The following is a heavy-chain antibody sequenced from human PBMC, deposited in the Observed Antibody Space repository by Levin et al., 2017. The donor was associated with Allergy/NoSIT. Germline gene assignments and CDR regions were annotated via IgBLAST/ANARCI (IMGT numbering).Heavy chain of an antibody. Sequence: GGSLRLSCAASGFPFRSYGMHWVRQAPGKGLEWVAVISYDGSNKYYADSVKGRFTISRDNSKNTLYLQVNSLRAEDTAVYYCVKEYYINFDYWGQGTLVTVSS. J-gene: IGHJ4*02. CDR2: ISYDGSNK. D-gene: IGHD1-26*01. CDR1: GFPFRSYG. V-gene: IGHV3-30*18. CDR3: VKEYYINFDY.